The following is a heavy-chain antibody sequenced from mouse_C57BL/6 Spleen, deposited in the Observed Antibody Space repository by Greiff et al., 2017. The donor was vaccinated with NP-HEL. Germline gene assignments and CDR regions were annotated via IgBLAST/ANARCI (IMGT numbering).Heavy chain of an antibody. CDR3: ARGDYGDYAMDY. J-gene: IGHJ4*01. Sequence: ESGPGLVKPSQSLSLTCSVTGYSITSGYYWNWIRQFPGNKLEWMGYISYDGSNNYNPSLKNRISITRDTSKNQFFLKLNSVTTEDTATYYCARGDYGDYAMDYWGQGTSVTVSS. CDR1: GYSITSGYY. V-gene: IGHV3-6*01. CDR2: ISYDGSN. D-gene: IGHD2-4*01.